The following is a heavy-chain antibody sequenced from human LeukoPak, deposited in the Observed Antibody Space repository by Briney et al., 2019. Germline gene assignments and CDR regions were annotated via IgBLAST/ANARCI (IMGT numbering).Heavy chain of an antibody. Sequence: GGSLRLSCAASGFTFSSYSMNWVRQAPGKGLEWVSYISSSSSTIYYADSVKGRFTISRDNAKNSLYLQMNSLRAEDTAVYYCAKIAVAGTPMTYYFDYWGQGTLVTVSS. V-gene: IGHV3-48*01. CDR3: AKIAVAGTPMTYYFDY. CDR1: GFTFSSYS. D-gene: IGHD6-19*01. CDR2: ISSSSSTI. J-gene: IGHJ4*02.